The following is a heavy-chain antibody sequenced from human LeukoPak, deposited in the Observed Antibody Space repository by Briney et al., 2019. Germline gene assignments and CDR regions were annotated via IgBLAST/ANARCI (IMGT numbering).Heavy chain of an antibody. CDR2: IYHSGST. Sequence: SQTLSLTCTVSGDSISSSDSYWSWIRQPPGKGLEWIGFIYHSGSTYYNPSLKSRVTISVDTSKNQLSLKLNSVTAADTAVYYCASCRAHWFGPWGQGMLVTVSS. CDR3: ASCRAHWFGP. V-gene: IGHV4-30-4*01. CDR1: GDSISSSDSY. J-gene: IGHJ5*02.